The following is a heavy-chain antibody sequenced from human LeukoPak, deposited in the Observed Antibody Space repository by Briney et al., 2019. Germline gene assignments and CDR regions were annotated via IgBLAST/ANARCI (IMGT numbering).Heavy chain of an antibody. CDR1: GYTFTGYY. CDR3: ARGTGLGPTDCFDY. V-gene: IGHV1-2*02. CDR2: INPNSGGT. D-gene: IGHD1-26*01. Sequence: ASVKVSCKASGYTFTGYYMHWVRQAPGQGLEWMGWINPNSGGTNYAQKFQGRVTMTRDTSISTAYMELSRLRSDDTAVYYCARGTGLGPTDCFDYWGQGTLVTVSS. J-gene: IGHJ4*02.